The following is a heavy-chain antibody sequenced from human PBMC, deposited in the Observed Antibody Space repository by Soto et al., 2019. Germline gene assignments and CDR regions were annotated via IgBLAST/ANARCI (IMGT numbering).Heavy chain of an antibody. J-gene: IGHJ6*02. CDR1: GFTFSSYG. V-gene: IGHV3-33*01. D-gene: IGHD3-10*01. Sequence: QVQLVESGGGVVQPGRSLRLSCAASGFTFSSYGMHWVRQAPGKGLEWVALIWYDGSNKYYADSVKGRFTISRDNSKNTLCLQRNSVRAEDTAVYYCARGAGGRSSHYYYGMDVWGQGTTVTVSS. CDR3: ARGAGGRSSHYYYGMDV. CDR2: IWYDGSNK.